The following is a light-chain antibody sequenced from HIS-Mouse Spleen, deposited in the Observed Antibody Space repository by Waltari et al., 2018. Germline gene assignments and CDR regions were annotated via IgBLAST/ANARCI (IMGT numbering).Light chain of an antibody. CDR3: NSRDSSGNHVV. J-gene: IGLJ2*01. V-gene: IGLV3-19*01. CDR2: GKN. CDR1: SLESYY. Sequence: SSELTQDPAVSVALGRTVRTTCQGDSLESYYESGYQQKPGQAPVLVIYGKNNRPSGIPDRFSGSSSGNTASLTITGAQAEDEADYYCNSRDSSGNHVVFGGGTKLTVL.